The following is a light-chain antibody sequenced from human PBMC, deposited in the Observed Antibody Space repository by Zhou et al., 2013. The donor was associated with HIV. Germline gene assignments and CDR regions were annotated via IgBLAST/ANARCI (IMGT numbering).Light chain of an antibody. Sequence: QSALTQPPSASGSPGQSVTISCTGTSSDVGGYNYVSWYQQHPGKAPKLMIYEVTKRPSGVPDRFSGSKSGNTASLTVSGPQAEDEADYYCQSYDSSLSDSRVFGGGTKLTVL. CDR1: SSDVGGYNY. V-gene: IGLV2-8*01. CDR2: EVT. CDR3: QSYDSSLSDSRV. J-gene: IGLJ3*02.